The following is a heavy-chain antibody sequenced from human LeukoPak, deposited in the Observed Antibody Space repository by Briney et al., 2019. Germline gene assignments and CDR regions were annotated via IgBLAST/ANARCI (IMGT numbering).Heavy chain of an antibody. CDR1: GCSISSYY. D-gene: IGHD1-26*01. CDR3: ARDSIGGSYDY. Sequence: SETLSLTCTVSGCSISSYYWSWIRQPPGKGLEWIGYIYYSGSTNYNPSLKRRVTISVDTSKNQFSLKLSSVTAADTAVYYCARDSIGGSYDYWGQGTLVTVSS. V-gene: IGHV4-59*01. J-gene: IGHJ4*02. CDR2: IYYSGST.